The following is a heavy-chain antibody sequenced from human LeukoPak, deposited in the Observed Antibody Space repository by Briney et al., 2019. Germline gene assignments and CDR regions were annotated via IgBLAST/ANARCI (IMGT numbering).Heavy chain of an antibody. Sequence: GASVKVSCKASGYTFTSYAMNWVRQAPGQGLEWMGWINTNTGDPTYAQGFTGRFVFSLDTSVSTAYLQISSLKAEDTAVYYCASPSPGVGATFGYWGQGTLVTVSS. D-gene: IGHD1-26*01. CDR2: INTNTGDP. CDR1: GYTFTSYA. J-gene: IGHJ4*02. V-gene: IGHV7-4-1*02. CDR3: ASPSPGVGATFGY.